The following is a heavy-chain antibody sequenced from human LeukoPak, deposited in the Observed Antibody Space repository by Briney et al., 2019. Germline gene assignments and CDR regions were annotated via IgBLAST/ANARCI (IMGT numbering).Heavy chain of an antibody. V-gene: IGHV4-61*09. CDR2: FYTSGHT. CDR1: GGSINSGSYY. Sequence: PSETLSLTCTVSGGSINSGSYYWSWIRQPAGKGLEWMGHFYTSGHTSYNPSLKSRVTISVDTSKNQFSLKMNSVTAADTAVYYCARGVHGYSYGYVPWELYSYMDVWGKGTMVSISS. J-gene: IGHJ6*03. CDR3: ARGVHGYSYGYVPWELYSYMDV. D-gene: IGHD5-18*01.